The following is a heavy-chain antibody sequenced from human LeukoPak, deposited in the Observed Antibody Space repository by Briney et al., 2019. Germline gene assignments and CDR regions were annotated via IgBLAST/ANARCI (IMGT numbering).Heavy chain of an antibody. V-gene: IGHV3-23*01. CDR2: ISGSGGST. J-gene: IGHJ2*01. CDR1: GFTFSSYA. Sequence: GGSLRLSCAASGFTFSSYAMSWVRQAPGKGLEWVSAISGSGGSTYYADSVKGRFTISRDNSKNTLYLQMNSLRAEDTAVYYCAKDGYYYDSSGYYYWYFDLWGRGTLVTVSS. CDR3: AKDGYYYDSSGYYYWYFDL. D-gene: IGHD3-22*01.